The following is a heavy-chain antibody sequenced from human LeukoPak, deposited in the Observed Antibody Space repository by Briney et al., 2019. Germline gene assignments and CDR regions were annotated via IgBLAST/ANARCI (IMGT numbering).Heavy chain of an antibody. V-gene: IGHV3-30-3*01. CDR2: ISADGNNE. J-gene: IGHJ4*02. CDR3: ARNDPDSSED. Sequence: PGRSLRLSCAASGFIFSSYPMHWVRQAPGKGLEWVAVISADGNNEHYADSAKGRFTLSRDNAKSTAYLQMNSLRSEDTAVYYCARNDPDSSEDWGQGTLVTVSS. CDR1: GFIFSSYP. D-gene: IGHD3-22*01.